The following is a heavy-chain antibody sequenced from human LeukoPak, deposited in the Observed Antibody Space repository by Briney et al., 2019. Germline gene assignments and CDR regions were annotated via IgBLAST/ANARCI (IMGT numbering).Heavy chain of an antibody. CDR3: ARAGKSSSSYYYYYGMDV. J-gene: IGHJ6*02. CDR1: GGSFSGYY. D-gene: IGHD6-6*01. Sequence: SETLSLTCAVYGGSFSGYYWSWIRQPPGKGLEWIGEINHSGSTNYNPSLKGRVTISVDTSKNQFSLKLSSVTAADTAVYYCARAGKSSSSYYYYYGMDVWGQGTTVTVSS. V-gene: IGHV4-34*01. CDR2: INHSGST.